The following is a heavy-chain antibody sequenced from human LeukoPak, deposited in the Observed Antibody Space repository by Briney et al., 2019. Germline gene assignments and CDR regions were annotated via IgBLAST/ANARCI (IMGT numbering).Heavy chain of an antibody. D-gene: IGHD3-9*01. V-gene: IGHV3-33*01. CDR3: ARGWYYDILAGPQGADF. CDR1: GFTFSHYG. Sequence: GGSLRLSCAASGFTFSHYGMHWVRQAPGKGLEWVAVIWYDGADKYYADSVKGRFTISRDDAKHTVYLQMNTLRAEDTAVYYCARGWYYDILAGPQGADFWGQGTLVTVSS. J-gene: IGHJ4*02. CDR2: IWYDGADK.